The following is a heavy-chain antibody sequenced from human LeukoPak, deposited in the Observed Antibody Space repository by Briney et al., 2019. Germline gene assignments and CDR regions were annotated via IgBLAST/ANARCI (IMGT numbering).Heavy chain of an antibody. CDR2: ITWNSVSI. CDR1: GFIFGDYA. Sequence: GGSLRLSCAASGFIFGDYAMHWVRQAPGKGLEWASGITWNSVSIGYADSVKGRFTISRDNAKNSLYLQMSSLRAEDTAFYYCAKGLAVSGEDYWGQGTLVTVSS. J-gene: IGHJ4*02. D-gene: IGHD6-19*01. V-gene: IGHV3-9*01. CDR3: AKGLAVSGEDY.